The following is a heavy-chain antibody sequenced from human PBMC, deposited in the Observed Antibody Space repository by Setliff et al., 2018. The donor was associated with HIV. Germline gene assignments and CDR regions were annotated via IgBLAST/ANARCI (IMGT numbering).Heavy chain of an antibody. Sequence: SETLSLTCAASGYSINSGFTRAWIRQPPGQGPQWIGSIYQSGSIYYNPSLQSRVTISVDSSKNQFSPNLFSVTAADTAVYYCARPRRVRSRAWYWFDIWGQGTRVTVS. V-gene: IGHV4-38-2*01. CDR2: IYQSGSI. D-gene: IGHD6-19*01. CDR3: ARPRRVRSRAWYWFDI. CDR1: GYSINSGFT. J-gene: IGHJ5*02.